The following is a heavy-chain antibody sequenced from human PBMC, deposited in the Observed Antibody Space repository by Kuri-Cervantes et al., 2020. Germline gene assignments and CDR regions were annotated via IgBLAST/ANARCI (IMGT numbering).Heavy chain of an antibody. CDR3: ARDTYYDSSSPLDY. J-gene: IGHJ4*02. CDR1: GFTFDDYA. Sequence: SLKISCAASGFTFDDYAMYWVRQAPGKGLEWVSGISWNSGSIGYADSVKGRFTISRDNAKNSLYLQMNSLRAEDTAVYYCARDTYYDSSSPLDYWGQGTLVTVSS. CDR2: ISWNSGSI. V-gene: IGHV3-9*01. D-gene: IGHD3-22*01.